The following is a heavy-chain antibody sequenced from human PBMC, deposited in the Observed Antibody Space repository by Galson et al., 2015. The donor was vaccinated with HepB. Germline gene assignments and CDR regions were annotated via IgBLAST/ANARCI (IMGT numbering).Heavy chain of an antibody. V-gene: IGHV1-8*01. J-gene: IGHJ6*02. CDR2: MNPHSGNM. CDR3: AREGVTWRDDHNSGNYLPHCYGVDV. CDR1: GYTFINYD. D-gene: IGHD3-22*01. Sequence: SCKASGYTFINYDIIWVRQATGQGLEWMGWMNPHSGNMGYSQKFQGRVGMTRDISISTAYMDLSSLTSDDTAVYYCAREGVTWRDDHNSGNYLPHCYGVDVWGQGTTVTVSS.